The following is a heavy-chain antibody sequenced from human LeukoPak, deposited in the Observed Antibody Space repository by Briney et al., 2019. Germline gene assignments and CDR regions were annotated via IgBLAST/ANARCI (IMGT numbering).Heavy chain of an antibody. D-gene: IGHD2/OR15-2a*01. J-gene: IGHJ3*02. CDR1: GDSVSSNSVA. CDR2: TFYRSKWYN. V-gene: IGHV6-1*01. CDR3: ARGKYSAFDI. Sequence: SQTLSLTCAISGDSVSSNSVAWNWIRQSPSRGLEWLGRTFYRSKWYNDYAVPVKSRITINPDTSKNQFSLQLSSVTPEDTAVYYCARGKYSAFDIWGRGTMVTVSS.